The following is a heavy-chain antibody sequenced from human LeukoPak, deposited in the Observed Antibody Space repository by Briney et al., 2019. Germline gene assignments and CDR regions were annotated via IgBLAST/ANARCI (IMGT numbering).Heavy chain of an antibody. J-gene: IGHJ4*02. V-gene: IGHV3-74*01. D-gene: IGHD1-26*01. CDR3: GRDLGGRSGY. CDR2: ITNDGSST. CDR1: GFSVSNNY. Sequence: GGSLRLSCAASGFSVSNNYMNWVRQASGKGLEWVSRITNDGSSTTYADSVKGRFTISRDNAKNMLYLQMNSLRAEDTAVYYCGRDLGGRSGYWGQGTLVTVSS.